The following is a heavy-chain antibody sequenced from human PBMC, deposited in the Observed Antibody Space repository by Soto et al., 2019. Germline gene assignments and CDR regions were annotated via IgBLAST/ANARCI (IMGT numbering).Heavy chain of an antibody. J-gene: IGHJ5*02. CDR2: INTGNGNT. CDR3: ARNVDWFDH. CDR1: GYTFTRYA. V-gene: IGHV1-3*04. Sequence: XSVKVSCKASGYTFTRYAMHWVRQAPGQGLEWMGWINTGNGNTHYSQKFQGRVTFTRDASATTAYMELTSLTSEDTAVYYCARNVDWFDHWGQGPLVTVSS.